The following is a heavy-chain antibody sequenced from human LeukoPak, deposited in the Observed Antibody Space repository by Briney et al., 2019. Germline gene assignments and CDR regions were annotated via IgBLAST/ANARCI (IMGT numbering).Heavy chain of an antibody. CDR1: GGSISSYY. Sequence: SETLSLTCTVSGGSISSYYWGWIRQPPGKGLEWIGNIDYSGSTYYNPALQSRVTISVDTSKTQFSLKLSSVTAADTAVYYCARDRGDYDFDYWGQGTLVTVSS. J-gene: IGHJ4*02. V-gene: IGHV4-39*07. CDR3: ARDRGDYDFDY. D-gene: IGHD4-17*01. CDR2: IDYSGST.